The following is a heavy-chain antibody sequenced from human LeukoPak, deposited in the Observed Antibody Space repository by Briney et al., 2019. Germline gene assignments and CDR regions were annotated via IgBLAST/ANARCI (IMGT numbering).Heavy chain of an antibody. J-gene: IGHJ4*02. D-gene: IGHD6-13*01. CDR1: GFTFSNYG. V-gene: IGHV3-33*03. CDR3: ASSPAYSSSWYAIDN. CDR2: IWFDGSNT. Sequence: AGRSLRLSCEASGFTFSNYGMHWVRQAPGKGLEWVAVIWFDGSNTHYADSVKGRFTISRENAKNSLYLHMNSLSAGDTAVYYCASSPAYSSSWYAIDNWGQGTLVTVSS.